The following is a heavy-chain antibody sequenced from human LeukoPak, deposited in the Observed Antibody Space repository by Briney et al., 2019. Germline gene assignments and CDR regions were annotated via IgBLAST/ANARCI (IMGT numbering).Heavy chain of an antibody. CDR1: GYTFPSYA. CDR3: ARDRYGDGFAHLDY. CDR2: ITPSGGT. Sequence: ASVKVSCKASGYTFPSYAIHWVRQAPGQGLEWMGWITPSGGTNYPQKFQGRVAITWDTSITTAYMDLSRLTSDDTAVYYCARDRYGDGFAHLDYWGQGALVTVSS. D-gene: IGHD5-24*01. J-gene: IGHJ4*02. V-gene: IGHV1-2*02.